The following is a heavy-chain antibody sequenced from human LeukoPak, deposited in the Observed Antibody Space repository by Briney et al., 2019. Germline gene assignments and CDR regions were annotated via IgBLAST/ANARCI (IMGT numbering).Heavy chain of an antibody. Sequence: SETLSLTCAVYGGAFSGYYWSWIRQPPGKGREGIGEINHSGSTNYNPSLKSRVTISVDTSKNHFSLKLSSVTAADTAVYYCARGTVVVVAARRGYYYYGMDVWGQGTTVTVSS. CDR2: INHSGST. CDR3: ARGTVVVVAARRGYYYYGMDV. V-gene: IGHV4-34*01. D-gene: IGHD2-15*01. J-gene: IGHJ6*02. CDR1: GGAFSGYY.